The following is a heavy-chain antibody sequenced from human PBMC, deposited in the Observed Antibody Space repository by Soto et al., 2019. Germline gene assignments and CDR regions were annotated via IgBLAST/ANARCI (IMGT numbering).Heavy chain of an antibody. J-gene: IGHJ6*02. CDR3: ARDLDGYDYYYYGMDV. Sequence: PGGSLRLSCAASGFTFSSYEMNWVRQAPGKGLEWVSYISSSVSTIYYADSVKGRFTISRDNAKNPLYLQMNSLRAEDTAVYYCARDLDGYDYYYYGMDVWGQGTQVTVSS. V-gene: IGHV3-48*03. CDR1: GFTFSSYE. D-gene: IGHD5-12*01. CDR2: ISSSVSTI.